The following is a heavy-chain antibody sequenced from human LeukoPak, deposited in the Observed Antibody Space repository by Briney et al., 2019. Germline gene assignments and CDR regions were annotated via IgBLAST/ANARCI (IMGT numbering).Heavy chain of an antibody. J-gene: IGHJ4*02. CDR3: ARGRFLEWFPN. Sequence: ASVKVSCKASGYTITSYAMHWVRQAPGQRLEWMGWINAGNGNTKYSQKFQGRVTITRDTSASTAYMELSSLRSEDTAVYYCARGRFLEWFPNWGQGTLVTVSS. CDR1: GYTITSYA. CDR2: INAGNGNT. V-gene: IGHV1-3*01. D-gene: IGHD3-3*01.